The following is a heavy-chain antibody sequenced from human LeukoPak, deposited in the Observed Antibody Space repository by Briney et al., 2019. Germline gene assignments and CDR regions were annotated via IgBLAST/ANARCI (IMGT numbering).Heavy chain of an antibody. CDR2: ISAYNGNT. D-gene: IGHD6-19*01. CDR3: AADISLLSSGWYYFDY. J-gene: IGHJ4*02. V-gene: IGHV1-18*01. CDR1: GYTFTSYG. Sequence: ASVKVSCKASGYTFTSYGISWVRQAPGQGLEWMGWISAYNGNTNYAQKLQGRVTMTADTSTSTAYMELRSLRSDDTAVYYCAADISLLSSGWYYFDYWGQGTLVTVSS.